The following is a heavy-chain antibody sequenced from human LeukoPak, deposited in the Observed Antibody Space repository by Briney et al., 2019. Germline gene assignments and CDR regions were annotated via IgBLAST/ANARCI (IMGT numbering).Heavy chain of an antibody. J-gene: IGHJ4*02. CDR2: VYYTGST. Sequence: KPSETLSLTCSVSGGAINSYYWSWIRQPPGEGLEWVGYVYYTGSTNYNPSLKSRVTISVDTSKNQFSLKVSSVSAADTAVYYCTRLGQYSSSWYPDYWGQGTPVTVSS. CDR3: TRLGQYSSSWYPDY. V-gene: IGHV4-59*08. D-gene: IGHD6-13*01. CDR1: GGAINSYY.